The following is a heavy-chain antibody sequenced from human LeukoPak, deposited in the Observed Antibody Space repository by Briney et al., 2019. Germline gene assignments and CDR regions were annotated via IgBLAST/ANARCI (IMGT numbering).Heavy chain of an antibody. D-gene: IGHD6-19*01. V-gene: IGHV6-1*01. CDR3: VGGEWGTGLVY. J-gene: IGHJ4*02. Sequence: SQTLSLTCAISGDSLSSNSGAWTWIRQSPSRGLEWLGRTYYRSKWYNDYAVSVKSRITINPDTSENQFSLQLNSVTPEDTAVYYCVGGEWGTGLVYWGQGTLLTVSS. CDR1: GDSLSSNSGA. CDR2: TYYRSKWYN.